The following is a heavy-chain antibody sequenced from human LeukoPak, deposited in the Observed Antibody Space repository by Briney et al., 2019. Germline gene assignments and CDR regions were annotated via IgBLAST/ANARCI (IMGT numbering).Heavy chain of an antibody. V-gene: IGHV1-18*01. Sequence: ASVKVSCKASGGSFKTYPISWVRQAPGQGLEWMGWISAYNGNTNYAQKLQGRVTMTTDTSTSTAYMELRSLRSDDTAVYYCATSYYDILTGYYIGPFPTDYWGQGTLVTVSS. D-gene: IGHD3-9*01. CDR1: GGSFKTYP. CDR2: ISAYNGNT. CDR3: ATSYYDILTGYYIGPFPTDY. J-gene: IGHJ4*02.